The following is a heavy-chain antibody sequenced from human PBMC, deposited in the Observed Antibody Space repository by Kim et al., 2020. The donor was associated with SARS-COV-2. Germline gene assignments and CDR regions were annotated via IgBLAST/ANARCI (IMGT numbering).Heavy chain of an antibody. CDR3: ARAGTVVTQGAFDI. J-gene: IGHJ3*02. CDR1: GGSISSYY. CDR2: IYYSGST. Sequence: SETLSLTCTASGGSISSYYWSWIRQPPGKGLEWIGYIYYSGSTNYNPSLKSRVTISVDTSKNQFSLKLSSVTAADTAVYYCARAGTVVTQGAFDIWGQGTMVTVSS. V-gene: IGHV4-59*01. D-gene: IGHD2-15*01.